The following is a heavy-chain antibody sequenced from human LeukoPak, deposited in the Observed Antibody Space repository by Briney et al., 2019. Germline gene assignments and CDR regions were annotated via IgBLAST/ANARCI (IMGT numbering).Heavy chain of an antibody. CDR1: GGSFSGYY. J-gene: IGHJ5*02. D-gene: IGHD6-19*01. CDR3: ARGGIAVAGTRGWFDP. Sequence: SETLSLTCAVYGGSFSGYYWSWIRQPPGKGLEWIGEINHSGSTNYNPSLKSRVTISVDTFKNQFSLKLSSVTAADTAVYYCARGGIAVAGTRGWFDPWGQGTLVTVSS. CDR2: INHSGST. V-gene: IGHV4-34*01.